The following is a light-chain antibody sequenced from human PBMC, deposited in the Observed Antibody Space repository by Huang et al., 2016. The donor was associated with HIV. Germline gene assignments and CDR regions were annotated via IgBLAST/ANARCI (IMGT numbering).Light chain of an antibody. V-gene: IGKV1-39*01. Sequence: DIQMTQSPSSLSASVGDRVTITRRASQIISSYLNWYQQKPGKAPKLLIYAASSLQSGVPSRFSGSGSGTDFTLTISSLQPEDFATYYCQQSYSTPYTFGQGTKLEIK. J-gene: IGKJ2*01. CDR1: QIISSY. CDR2: AAS. CDR3: QQSYSTPYT.